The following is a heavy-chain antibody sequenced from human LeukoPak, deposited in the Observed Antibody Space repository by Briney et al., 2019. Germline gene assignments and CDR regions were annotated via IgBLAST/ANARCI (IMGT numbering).Heavy chain of an antibody. V-gene: IGHV3-23*01. CDR2: ISGSGGST. Sequence: GGSLRLSCAASGFTFSSYAMSWVRQAPGKGLEWVSAISGSGGSTYSADSVKGRFTISRDNSKDTMYLQMNSLRAEDTAIYYCSRDRPNYFGTDGHYYRRGGDYWGQGTLVTVSS. D-gene: IGHD3-22*01. CDR3: SRDRPNYFGTDGHYYRRGGDY. J-gene: IGHJ4*02. CDR1: GFTFSSYA.